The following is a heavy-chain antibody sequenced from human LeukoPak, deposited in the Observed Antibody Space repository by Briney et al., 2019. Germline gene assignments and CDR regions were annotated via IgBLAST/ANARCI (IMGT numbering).Heavy chain of an antibody. V-gene: IGHV1-46*01. CDR1: GYTFTSYY. Sequence: ASVTVSCKASGYTFTSYYMHWVRQAPGQGLEWMGIINPSGGSTSYARKFQGRVTMTRDTSTSTVYMELSSLRSEDTAVYYCARGDNWAAAGIGWSYNWFDPWGQGTLVTVSS. D-gene: IGHD6-13*01. J-gene: IGHJ5*02. CDR2: INPSGGST. CDR3: ARGDNWAAAGIGWSYNWFDP.